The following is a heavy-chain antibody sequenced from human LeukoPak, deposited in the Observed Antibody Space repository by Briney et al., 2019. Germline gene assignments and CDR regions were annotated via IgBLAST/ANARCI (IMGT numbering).Heavy chain of an antibody. Sequence: GASVKVSCKASGYTFNNYGISWVRQAPGQGLEWMGWISAYNGNTNYAQKFQGRVTMTTDTSTSTAYMELRSLRSDDTAVYYCARNGPLQRTVTTADYWGQGTLVTVSS. V-gene: IGHV1-18*01. CDR3: ARNGPLQRTVTTADY. J-gene: IGHJ4*02. CDR1: GYTFNNYG. CDR2: ISAYNGNT. D-gene: IGHD4-17*01.